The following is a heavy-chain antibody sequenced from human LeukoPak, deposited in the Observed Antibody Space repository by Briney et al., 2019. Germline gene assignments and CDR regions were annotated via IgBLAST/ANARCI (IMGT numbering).Heavy chain of an antibody. D-gene: IGHD3-10*01. J-gene: IGHJ4*02. V-gene: IGHV4-34*01. CDR3: ARLLSRYYYGSGTTFDY. Sequence: SETLSLTCAVYGGSFSGYYWSWIRQPPGKGLEWIGEINHSGSTNYNPSLKSRVTISVDTSKNQFSLKLSSVTAADTAVYYCARLLSRYYYGSGTTFDYWGQGTLVTVSA. CDR1: GGSFSGYY. CDR2: INHSGST.